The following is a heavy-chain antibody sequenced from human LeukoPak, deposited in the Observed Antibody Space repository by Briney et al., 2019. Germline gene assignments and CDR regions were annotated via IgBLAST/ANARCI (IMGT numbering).Heavy chain of an antibody. Sequence: GGSLRLSFAASGFTFITYWMNWVRQAPGQGLEWVANIKEDGSEKYYVDSVKGRFTISRDNAKNSLYLQMNSLRAEDTAVYYCATSTYYYVSWGQGTLVTVSS. CDR1: GFTFITYW. CDR3: ATSTYYYVS. CDR2: IKEDGSEK. J-gene: IGHJ4*02. V-gene: IGHV3-7*05.